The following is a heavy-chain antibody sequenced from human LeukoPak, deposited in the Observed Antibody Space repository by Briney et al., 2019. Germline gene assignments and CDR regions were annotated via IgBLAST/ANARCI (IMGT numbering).Heavy chain of an antibody. V-gene: IGHV4-59*01. CDR3: ARGRRVPAAIYYYYYYMDV. J-gene: IGHJ6*03. D-gene: IGHD2-2*01. CDR2: IYYSGST. CDR1: GGSISSYY. Sequence: PSETLSLTCTVSGGSISSYYWGWIRQPPGKGLEWIGSIYYSGSTNYNPSLRSRVTISVDTSKNQFSLRLSSVTAADTAVYYCARGRRVPAAIYYYYYYMDVWGKGTTVTISS.